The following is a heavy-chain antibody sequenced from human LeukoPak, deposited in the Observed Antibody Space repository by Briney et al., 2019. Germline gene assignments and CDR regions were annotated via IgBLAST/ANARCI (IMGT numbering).Heavy chain of an antibody. J-gene: IGHJ6*02. CDR3: ARDQRHPLLNYGLDV. V-gene: IGHV4-34*01. D-gene: IGHD2-21*01. Sequence: PSETLSLTCAVSAGSFSNYDWSWSWIRQPPGKGLEWIGDVNLRGNTNYNPSLKSRVTISLDTSESQFSLRLSSVTAADTAVYFCARDQRHPLLNYGLDVWGQGTMVTVSS. CDR2: VNLRGNT. CDR1: AGSFSNYD.